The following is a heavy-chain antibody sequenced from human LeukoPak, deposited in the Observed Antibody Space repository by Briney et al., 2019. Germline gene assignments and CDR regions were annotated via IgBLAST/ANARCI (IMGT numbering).Heavy chain of an antibody. V-gene: IGHV3-7*01. D-gene: IGHD5-18*01. CDR1: GFTFSTYW. CDR3: ARDGDSYGYGIDY. CDR2: IKEDGSET. J-gene: IGHJ4*02. Sequence: GGSLRLSCAASGFTFSTYWMCWVRRAPGKGLEWVANIKEDGSETSYVDSVKGRFTISRDNAKNSLYLQMNSLRGEDTAIYYCARDGDSYGYGIDYWGQGTLVTVSP.